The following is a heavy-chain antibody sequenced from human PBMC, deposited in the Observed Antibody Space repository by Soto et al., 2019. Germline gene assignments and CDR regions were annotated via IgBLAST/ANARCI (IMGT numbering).Heavy chain of an antibody. J-gene: IGHJ4*02. D-gene: IGHD3-3*01. CDR1: GGSFSGYY. CDR2: INHSGST. CDR3: ARGRTEYDFWSGYYYY. V-gene: IGHV4-34*01. Sequence: SETLSLTCAFYGGSFSGYYWSWIRQPPGKGLEWIGEINHSGSTNYNPSLKSRVTISVDTSKNQFSLKLSSVTAADTAVYYCARGRTEYDFWSGYYYYWGQGTLVTVSS.